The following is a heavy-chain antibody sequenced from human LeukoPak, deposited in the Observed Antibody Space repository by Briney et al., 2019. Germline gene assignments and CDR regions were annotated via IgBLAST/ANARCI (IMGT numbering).Heavy chain of an antibody. V-gene: IGHV1-2*02. CDR3: ARYRCKTTSGCEDTDALYM. CDR1: GYTFTANY. J-gene: IGHJ3*02. CDR2: INPNSGAT. D-gene: IGHD2/OR15-2a*01. Sequence: ASVKVSCKTSGYTFTANYMQWVRQAPGQGLEWMGWINPNSGATKYAQKFQGRVTITRDTSTSTAYMELSSLRSEDTAVYYCARYRCKTTSGCEDTDALYMWGEGTMVTVS.